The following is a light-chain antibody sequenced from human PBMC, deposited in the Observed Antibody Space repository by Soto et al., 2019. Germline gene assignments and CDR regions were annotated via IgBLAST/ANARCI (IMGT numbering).Light chain of an antibody. CDR3: SSYAGSNWV. Sequence: QSALTQPPPASGSPGQSVTISCTGTSSDVGGYNYVSWYQQHPGKAPKLMIYEVSKRPSGVPDRFSGSKSGNTASLTVSGLQAEDEADYYCSSYAGSNWVFGGGTKVTVL. V-gene: IGLV2-8*01. J-gene: IGLJ3*02. CDR2: EVS. CDR1: SSDVGGYNY.